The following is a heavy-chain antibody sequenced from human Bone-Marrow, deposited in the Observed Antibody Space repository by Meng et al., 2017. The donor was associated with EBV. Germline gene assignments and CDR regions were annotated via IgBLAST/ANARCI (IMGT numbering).Heavy chain of an antibody. V-gene: IGHV4-4*02. J-gene: IGHJ4*02. CDR2: IYHSGST. CDR3: ARDSLWGRLKGAMDS. CDR1: GGSISSGNW. D-gene: IGHD1-26*01. Sequence: QVQPQESGPGLVKPSGXLSLTCXVSGGSISSGNWWTWVRQPPGKGLEWIGEIYHSGSTNYNPSLVSRVTISVDKSKNQFSLKLNSVTAADTAVYYCARDSLWGRLKGAMDSGGQGTLVTVSS.